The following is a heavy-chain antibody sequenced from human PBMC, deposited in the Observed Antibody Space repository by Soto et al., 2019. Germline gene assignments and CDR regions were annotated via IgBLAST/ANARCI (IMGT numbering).Heavy chain of an antibody. CDR1: GFTFSSYG. V-gene: IGHV3-33*01. J-gene: IGHJ6*02. CDR2: IWYDGSNK. CDR3: ARDPNDGSGSYFFSYYYYGMDV. Sequence: GGSLRLSCAASGFTFSSYGMHWVRQAPGKGLEWVAVIWYDGSNKYYADSVKGRFTISRDNSKNTLYLQMNSLRAEDTAVYYCARDPNDGSGSYFFSYYYYGMDVWGQGTTVTVSS. D-gene: IGHD3-10*01.